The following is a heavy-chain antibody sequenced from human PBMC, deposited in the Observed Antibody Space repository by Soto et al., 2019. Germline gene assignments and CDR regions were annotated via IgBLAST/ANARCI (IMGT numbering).Heavy chain of an antibody. V-gene: IGHV3-23*01. CDR3: AKERLARGFDY. J-gene: IGHJ4*02. Sequence: EVQLLDSGGGWVQPGGSLRLSCEASGFTFSNYAINLVRQAPGKGLEWVLGISGGGDNIYYADSVKGRFTISRDNSKNTVFLQMNSLRAEDTAVYYWAKERLARGFDYWGQGTLVNVSS. CDR1: GFTFSNYA. CDR2: ISGGGDNI.